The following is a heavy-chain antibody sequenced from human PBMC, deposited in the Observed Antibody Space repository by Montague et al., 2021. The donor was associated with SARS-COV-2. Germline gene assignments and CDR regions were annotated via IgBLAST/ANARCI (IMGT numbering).Heavy chain of an antibody. Sequence: SETRSLTCTVSGGSISSRSYYWGGIRQPPGKGLEWIGSIYYSGSIYYNPSLKSRVTISVDTSKNQFSLKLSSVTAADTAVYYCARDKAEYMVVVPAVPLAYGLAVWGQGTPVTVSS. J-gene: IGHJ6*02. D-gene: IGHD2-2*01. CDR3: ARDKAEYMVVVPAVPLAYGLAV. CDR2: IYYSGSI. V-gene: IGHV4-39*07. CDR1: GGSISSRSYY.